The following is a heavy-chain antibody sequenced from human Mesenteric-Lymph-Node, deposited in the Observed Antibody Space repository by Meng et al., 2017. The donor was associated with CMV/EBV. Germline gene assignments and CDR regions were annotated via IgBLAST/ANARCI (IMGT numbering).Heavy chain of an antibody. J-gene: IGHJ3*02. CDR1: FDDYG. CDR2: ISDWNGGST. D-gene: IGHD6-13*01. CDR3: ARDIVIAAAGPDAFDI. Sequence: FDDYGMSWVRQAPGKGLEWVSGISDWNGGSTGYADSVKGRFTISRDNAKNSLYLQMNSLRAEDTALYHCARDIVIAAAGPDAFDIWGQGTMVTVSS. V-gene: IGHV3-20*01.